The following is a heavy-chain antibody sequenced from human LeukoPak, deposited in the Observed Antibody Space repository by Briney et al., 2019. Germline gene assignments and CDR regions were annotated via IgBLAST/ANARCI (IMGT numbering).Heavy chain of an antibody. V-gene: IGHV3-23*05. Sequence: PGGSLRLSCATSGLTFWNYAMSGVRQAPGKGLEWVSSIHYSGISTYYADSVKGRFTISRDNSKNTLNLQMNSLRVEDTAVYSCAKRFREVDMSHDNWGQGALVTVSS. CDR3: AKRFREVDMSHDN. J-gene: IGHJ4*02. CDR1: GLTFWNYA. CDR2: IHYSGIST. D-gene: IGHD5-24*01.